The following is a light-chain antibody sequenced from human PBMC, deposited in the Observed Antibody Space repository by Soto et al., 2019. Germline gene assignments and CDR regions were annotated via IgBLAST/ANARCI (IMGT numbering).Light chain of an antibody. CDR1: QDISSY. J-gene: IGKJ4*01. CDR2: AAS. Sequence: DIQLTQSPSFLSASVGDRVTITCRASQDISSYLAWYQQKPGKAPKFLIYAASTLQSGVPSRFSGSGSGTEFTLTISSLQPEDFATYYCQQLSSYPRTFGGGTKVEIK. V-gene: IGKV1-9*01. CDR3: QQLSSYPRT.